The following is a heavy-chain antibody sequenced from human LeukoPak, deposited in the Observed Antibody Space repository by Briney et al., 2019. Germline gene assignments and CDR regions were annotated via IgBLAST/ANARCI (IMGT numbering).Heavy chain of an antibody. CDR3: ARGTTYYYDSSGYY. CDR2: IGSTI. V-gene: IGHV3-11*04. J-gene: IGHJ4*02. D-gene: IGHD3-22*01. CDR1: GFSFSDYY. Sequence: PGGSLRLSCVASGFSFSDYYMSWIRQAPGKGLEWVSYIGSTIYYADSVKGRFTISRDNAKNSLYLQMNSLRAEDTAVYYCARGTTYYYDSSGYYWGQGTLVTVSS.